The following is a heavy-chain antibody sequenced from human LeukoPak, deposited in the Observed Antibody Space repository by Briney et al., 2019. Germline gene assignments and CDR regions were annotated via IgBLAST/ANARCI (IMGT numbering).Heavy chain of an antibody. V-gene: IGHV4-30-4*01. D-gene: IGHD2-2*02. CDR3: ARDLRGTAPAIPSNWFDP. J-gene: IGHJ5*02. CDR1: GGSISSGDYY. CDR2: IYYSGST. Sequence: PSETLSLTCTVSGGSISSGDYYWSWIRQPPGKGLEGIVYIYYSGSTYYNPSLKSRFTISVDTTKNQFSLKLSSVTAADTAVYYCARDLRGTAPAIPSNWFDPWGQGTLVTVSS.